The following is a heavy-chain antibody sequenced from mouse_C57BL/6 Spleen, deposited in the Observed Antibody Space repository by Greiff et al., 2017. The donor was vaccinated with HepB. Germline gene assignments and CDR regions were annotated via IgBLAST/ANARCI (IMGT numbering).Heavy chain of an antibody. Sequence: QVQLQQPGAELVKPGASVKLSCKASGYTFTSYWMQWVKQRPGQGLEWIGEIDPSDSYTNDSQKFKGKATLTVDTSSSTAYMQLSSLTSEDAAVYYCARWSGNYDFDYGGQGTTLTVSS. V-gene: IGHV1-50*01. CDR3: ARWSGNYDFDY. D-gene: IGHD2-1*01. CDR1: GYTFTSYW. J-gene: IGHJ2*01. CDR2: IDPSDSYT.